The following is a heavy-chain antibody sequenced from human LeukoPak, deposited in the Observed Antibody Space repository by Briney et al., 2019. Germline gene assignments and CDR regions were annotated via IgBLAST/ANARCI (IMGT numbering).Heavy chain of an antibody. V-gene: IGHV3-64*01. D-gene: IGHD6-19*01. CDR3: ARDGALVWDSSGWFYFDY. J-gene: IGHJ4*02. CDR2: LSSNGGST. CDR1: GFTFSSYA. Sequence: GGSLRLSCAASGFTFSSYAMHWVRQAPGKGLEYVSALSSNGGSTYYANSVKGRFTISRDNSKNTLYLQMGSLRAEDMAVYYCARDGALVWDSSGWFYFDYWGQGTLVTVSS.